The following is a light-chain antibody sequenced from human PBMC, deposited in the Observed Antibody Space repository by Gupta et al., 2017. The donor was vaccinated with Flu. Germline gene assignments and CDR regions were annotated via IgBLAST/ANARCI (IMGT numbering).Light chain of an antibody. Sequence: EIVITQSPLALSVTPGEAASISCRSSQSLLHVNVYNYLDWYLQKPGQPPQLLIYLASNRASGVPDRFSGRGSGTIFTLKISRVEAADVGIYYCRQSLPTPPTFGQGTKLEIK. J-gene: IGKJ1*01. V-gene: IGKV2-28*01. CDR2: LAS. CDR3: RQSLPTPPT. CDR1: QSLLHVNVYNY.